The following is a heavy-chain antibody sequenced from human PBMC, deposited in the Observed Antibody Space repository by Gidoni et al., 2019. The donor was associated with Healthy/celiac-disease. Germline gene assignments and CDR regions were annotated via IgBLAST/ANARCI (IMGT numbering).Heavy chain of an antibody. CDR1: GFTFSSYE. J-gene: IGHJ3*02. D-gene: IGHD3-3*01. CDR2: ISSSGSTI. Sequence: EVQLVESEGGLVQPGGSLRLSFAASGFTFSSYEMNWVRQAPGKGLEWVSYISSSGSTIYYADSVKGRFTISRDNAKNSLYLQMNSLRAEDTAVYYCARDRRITIFGVVSENAFDIWGQGTMVTVSS. V-gene: IGHV3-48*03. CDR3: ARDRRITIFGVVSENAFDI.